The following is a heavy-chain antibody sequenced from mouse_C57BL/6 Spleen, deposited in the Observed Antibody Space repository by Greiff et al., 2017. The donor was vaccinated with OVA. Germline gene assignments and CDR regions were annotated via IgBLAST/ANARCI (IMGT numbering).Heavy chain of an antibody. CDR1: GYTFTSYG. CDR2: IYIGNGYT. Sequence: VQLQQSGAELVRPGSSVKMSCKTSGYTFTSYGINWVKQRPGQGLEWIGYIYIGNGYTAYNEKFTGKATLTSDTSSSTAYMQLSSLTSEDSAIYFCARGYGSSSNYYAMDYWGQGTSVTVSS. CDR3: ARGYGSSSNYYAMDY. V-gene: IGHV1-58*01. D-gene: IGHD1-1*01. J-gene: IGHJ4*01.